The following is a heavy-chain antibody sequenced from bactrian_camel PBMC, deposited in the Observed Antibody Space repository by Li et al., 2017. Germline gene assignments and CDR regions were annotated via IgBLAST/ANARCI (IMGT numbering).Heavy chain of an antibody. CDR1: GVAFDDSP. J-gene: IGHJ4*01. CDR2: IRAGVSP. D-gene: IGHD5*01. V-gene: IGHV3-1*01. Sequence: DVQLVESGGGSVQAGESLRLSCSASGVAFDDSPLVWYRQAAGSGCEGVATIRAGVSPYVVDSVKGQFTISQDSAKNTVYLQMNNLKPEDTGVYYCAPYGRYGLGLGCSGQGTQVTVS.